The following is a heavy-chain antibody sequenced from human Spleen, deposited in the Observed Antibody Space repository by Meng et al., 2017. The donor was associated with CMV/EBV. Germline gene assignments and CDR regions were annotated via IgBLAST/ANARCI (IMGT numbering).Heavy chain of an antibody. CDR3: ARKYRWLAHFDY. CDR2: IYHSGST. CDR1: GGSVSSSNW. Sequence: CAVSGGSVSSSNWWSWVRQPPGKGLEWIGEIYHSGSTNYNPSLKSRVTISVDKSKNQFSLKLSSVTAADTAVYYCARKYRWLAHFDYWGQGTLVTVSS. J-gene: IGHJ4*02. V-gene: IGHV4-4*02. D-gene: IGHD6-19*01.